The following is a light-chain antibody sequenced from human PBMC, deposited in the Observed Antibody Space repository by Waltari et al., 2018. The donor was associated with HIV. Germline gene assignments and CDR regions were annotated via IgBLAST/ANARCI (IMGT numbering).Light chain of an antibody. CDR3: QQAYIIPRT. CDR2: AAS. V-gene: IGKV1-39*01. J-gene: IGKJ1*01. CDR1: QLIGTF. Sequence: DIQFTQSPSSLCGSVRHSFTITCRASQLIGTFLNWYQQKPGKAPYLLMYAASTLQSGVPTRFSGSGTGTNFTLTISSLRPEDFATYFCQQAYIIPRTFGPGTKVENK.